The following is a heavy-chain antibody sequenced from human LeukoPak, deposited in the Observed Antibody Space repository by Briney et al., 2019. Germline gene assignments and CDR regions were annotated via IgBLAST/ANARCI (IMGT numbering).Heavy chain of an antibody. CDR2: ISYDGSNK. CDR3: ATPGTTVRGTWFDP. Sequence: GRSLRLSCAASGFTFSSYAMHWVRQAPGKGLEWVAVISYDGSNKYYADSVKGRFTISRDNSKNTLYLQMNSLRAEDTAVYYCATPGTTVRGTWFDPWGQGTLVTVSS. V-gene: IGHV3-30-3*01. D-gene: IGHD3-10*01. J-gene: IGHJ5*02. CDR1: GFTFSSYA.